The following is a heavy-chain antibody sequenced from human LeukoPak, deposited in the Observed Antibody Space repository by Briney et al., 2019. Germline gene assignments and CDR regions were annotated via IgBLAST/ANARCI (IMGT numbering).Heavy chain of an antibody. V-gene: IGHV1-46*01. Sequence: ASVKVSCKASGYTCTSYYMHWVRQAPGRGLEWMGIINPSGGSTSYAQKFQGRVTMTRDTSTSTVYMELSSLRSEDTAVYYCARVPAADINWFDPWGQGTLVTVSS. CDR3: ARVPAADINWFDP. D-gene: IGHD2-2*01. J-gene: IGHJ5*02. CDR2: INPSGGST. CDR1: GYTCTSYY.